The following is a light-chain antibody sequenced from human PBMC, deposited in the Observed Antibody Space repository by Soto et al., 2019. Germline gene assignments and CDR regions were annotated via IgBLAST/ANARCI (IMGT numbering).Light chain of an antibody. CDR3: AAWNARPYLWV. Sequence: QSVLTQPPSASGTPGQRVSISCSGSSSNIGSNAVHWYQQFPGTAPRLLIYRDNQRPSGVPDRFSGSKSGTSASLVISGLLSEDEADYYCAAWNARPYLWVFGGGTKLTVL. V-gene: IGLV1-44*01. J-gene: IGLJ3*02. CDR1: SSNIGSNA. CDR2: RDN.